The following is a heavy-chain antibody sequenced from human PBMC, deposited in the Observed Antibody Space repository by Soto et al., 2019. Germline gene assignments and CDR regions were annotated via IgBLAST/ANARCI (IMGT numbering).Heavy chain of an antibody. Sequence: SETLSLTCTVSGGSISSGDYYWSWIRQSPGKGLEWIGYIYYSGSTYYNPSLKSRVTISVDTSKNQFSLKLSSVTAADTAVYYCVSRGDTAYAFDIWGQGTMVTVSS. D-gene: IGHD5-18*01. CDR2: IYYSGST. J-gene: IGHJ3*02. CDR1: GGSISSGDYY. CDR3: VSRGDTAYAFDI. V-gene: IGHV4-30-4*01.